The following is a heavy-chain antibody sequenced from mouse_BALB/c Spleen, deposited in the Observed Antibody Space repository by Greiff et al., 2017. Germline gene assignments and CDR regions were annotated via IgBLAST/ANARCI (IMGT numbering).Heavy chain of an antibody. D-gene: IGHD2-14*01. CDR3: ARSYYRYDVDYAMDY. CDR2: IYPGDGAT. CDR1: GYSFSSYW. V-gene: IGHV1-80*01. Sequence: VQLQQSGAELVGPGSSVKISCKASGYSFSSYWMNWVKQRPGQGLDWIGQIYPGDGATNYNGKFKGKATLNEDKSSSTAYMQLSSLTSEDSAVYFCARSYYRYDVDYAMDYWGQGTSVTVSS. J-gene: IGHJ4*01.